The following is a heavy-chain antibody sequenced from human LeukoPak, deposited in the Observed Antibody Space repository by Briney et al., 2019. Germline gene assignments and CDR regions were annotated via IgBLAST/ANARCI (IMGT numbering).Heavy chain of an antibody. CDR2: IHNSGNT. Sequence: SETLSLTCTVSGDSITSVDYFWNWIRQPPGKGLEWLGYIHNSGNTYYNPSLQSRVSLSIDTSKSEVSLRLTSVTAADTAVYPCARGLLAYDSHGFPIAGAPATFDFWGQGTLVTVSS. J-gene: IGHJ4*02. V-gene: IGHV4-30-4*01. CDR1: GDSITSVDYF. CDR3: ARGLLAYDSHGFPIAGAPATFDF. D-gene: IGHD5-18*01.